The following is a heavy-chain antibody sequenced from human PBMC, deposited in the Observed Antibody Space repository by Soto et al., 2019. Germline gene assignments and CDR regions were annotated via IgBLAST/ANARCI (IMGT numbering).Heavy chain of an antibody. D-gene: IGHD3-3*01. J-gene: IGHJ5*02. V-gene: IGHV4-59*01. CDR2: IYYSGST. CDR3: ERASGGYDFWSGYYTVEWFDP. Sequence: SETLSLTCTVSGGSISSYYWSWIRQPPGKGLEWIGYIYYSGSTNYNPSLKSRVTISVDTSKNQFSLKLSSVTAADTAVYYCERASGGYDFWSGYYTVEWFDPWGQGTLVTVSS. CDR1: GGSISSYY.